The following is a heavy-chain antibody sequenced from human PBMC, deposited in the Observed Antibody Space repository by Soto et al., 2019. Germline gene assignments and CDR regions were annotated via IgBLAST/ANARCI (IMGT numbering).Heavy chain of an antibody. Sequence: GGSLRLSCAASGFTFSSYWMHWVRQAPGKGLVWVSRINSDGSSTSYADSVKGRFTISRDNAKNTLYLQMNSLRAEDTAVYYCATQRIYYCGGDCYETDYWGQGTLVTVSS. D-gene: IGHD2-21*02. CDR2: INSDGSST. CDR1: GFTFSSYW. J-gene: IGHJ4*02. V-gene: IGHV3-74*01. CDR3: ATQRIYYCGGDCYETDY.